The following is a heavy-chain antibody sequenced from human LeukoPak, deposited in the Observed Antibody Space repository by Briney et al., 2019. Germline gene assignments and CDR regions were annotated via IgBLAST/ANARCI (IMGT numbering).Heavy chain of an antibody. V-gene: IGHV1-2*02. CDR3: ARDRDYGSGSPGENYYYYYYMDV. D-gene: IGHD3-10*01. CDR2: INPNSGGT. J-gene: IGHJ6*03. CDR1: GYTYTGYY. Sequence: ASVKVSCKASGYTYTGYYMHWVRQAPGQGLEWMGWINPNSGGTNYAQKFQGRVTMTRDTSISTAYMELSRLRSDDTAVYYCARDRDYGSGSPGENYYYYYYMDVWGKGTTVTVSS.